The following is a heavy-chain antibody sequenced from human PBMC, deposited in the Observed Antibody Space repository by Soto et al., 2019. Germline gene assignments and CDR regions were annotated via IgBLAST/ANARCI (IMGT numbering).Heavy chain of an antibody. J-gene: IGHJ4*02. CDR1: GFTFRTYR. CDR3: AREPQGIAAALDY. CDR2: ISSSGSFI. V-gene: IGHV3-21*01. D-gene: IGHD6-13*01. Sequence: PGGSLRLSCAAPGFTFRTYRMNWVRRAPGGGLEWVASISSSGSFIYYADSVKGRFTISRDDAEKSLYLQMNSLRAEDTALYYCAREPQGIAAALDYWGQGTLVTVSS.